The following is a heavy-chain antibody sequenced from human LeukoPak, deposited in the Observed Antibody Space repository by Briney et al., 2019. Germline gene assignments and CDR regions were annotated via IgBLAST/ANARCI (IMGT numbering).Heavy chain of an antibody. Sequence: PGRSLRLSCAASGFTFSSYGMHWVRQAPGKGLEWVAVISYDGSNKYYADSVKGRFTISRDNSKNTLYLQMNSLRAEDTAVYYCAKFPAYGDYLFDYWGQGTLVTVSS. J-gene: IGHJ4*02. CDR2: ISYDGSNK. CDR3: AKFPAYGDYLFDY. CDR1: GFTFSSYG. V-gene: IGHV3-30*18. D-gene: IGHD4-17*01.